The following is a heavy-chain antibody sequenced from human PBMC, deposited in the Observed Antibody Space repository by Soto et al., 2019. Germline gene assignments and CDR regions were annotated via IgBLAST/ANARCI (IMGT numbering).Heavy chain of an antibody. Sequence: SETLSLTCVVSGGSFSTYYYNWIRQSPGKGLEWIGEINHSGNNNYSPSLKSRVTMSLDTSKNQFSLKLTSVTAADTAVYYCARGGSNDWQVAFDIWGQGAMVTVSS. D-gene: IGHD3-9*01. CDR3: ARGGSNDWQVAFDI. CDR2: INHSGNN. V-gene: IGHV4-34*01. J-gene: IGHJ3*02. CDR1: GGSFSTYY.